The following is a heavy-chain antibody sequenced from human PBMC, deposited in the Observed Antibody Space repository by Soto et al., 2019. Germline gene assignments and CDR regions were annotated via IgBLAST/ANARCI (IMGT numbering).Heavy chain of an antibody. Sequence: EVRLVESGGGLVQPGGSLRLSCAASGFTFSSNDMHWVRQVTGKGLEWVSGIGSGGDTHYPASVKGRFTITRDNAKNSLYLQMNSLRAGDTAVYYCARGGGDIALMDVWGQGTTVTVSS. J-gene: IGHJ6*02. CDR1: GFTFSSND. CDR3: ARGGGDIALMDV. CDR2: IGSGGDT. V-gene: IGHV3-13*01. D-gene: IGHD2-15*01.